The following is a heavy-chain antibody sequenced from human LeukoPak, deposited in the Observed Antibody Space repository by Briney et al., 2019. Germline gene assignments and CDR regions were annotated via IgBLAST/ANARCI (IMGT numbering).Heavy chain of an antibody. CDR2: IYYSGST. V-gene: IGHV4-59*08. CDR3: ARRNGYCTNGVCYDAFDI. CDR1: GGSISSYY. J-gene: IGHJ3*02. D-gene: IGHD2-8*01. Sequence: SGTLSLTCTVSGGSISSYYWSWIRQPPGKGLEWIGYIYYSGSTNYNPSLKSRVTISVDTSKNQFSLKLSSVTAADTAVYYCARRNGYCTNGVCYDAFDIWGQGTMVTVSS.